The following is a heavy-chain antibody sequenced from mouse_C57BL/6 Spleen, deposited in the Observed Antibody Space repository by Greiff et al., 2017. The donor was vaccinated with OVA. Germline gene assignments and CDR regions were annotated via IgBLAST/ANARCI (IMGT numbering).Heavy chain of an antibody. V-gene: IGHV5-16*01. CDR2: INYDGSST. D-gene: IGHD4-1*01. J-gene: IGHJ3*01. CDR1: GFTFSDYY. Sequence: EVKLVESEGGLVQPGSSMKLSCTASGFTFSDYYMAWVRQVPEKGLEWVANINYDGSSTYYLDSLKSRFIISRDNAKNILYLQMSSLKSEDTATYYCARELGAYWGQGTLVTVSA. CDR3: ARELGAY.